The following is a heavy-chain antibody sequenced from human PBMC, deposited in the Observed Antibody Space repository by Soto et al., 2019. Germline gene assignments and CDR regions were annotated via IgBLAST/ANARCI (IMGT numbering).Heavy chain of an antibody. D-gene: IGHD3-10*01. CDR3: ARWAPGSVQH. J-gene: IGHJ1*01. CDR2: IIPILGIA. Sequence: QVQLVQSGAEVKKPGSSVKVSCKASGGTFSSYTISCVRQSPGQGLEWMGRIIPILGIANSAQKFQGRVTITADKSTSTAYVELSSLRPEDTAVYYCARWAPGSVQHWGQGTLVTVSS. V-gene: IGHV1-69*02. CDR1: GGTFSSYT.